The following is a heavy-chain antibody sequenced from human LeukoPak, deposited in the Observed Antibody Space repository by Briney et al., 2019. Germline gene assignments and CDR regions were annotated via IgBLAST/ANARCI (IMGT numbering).Heavy chain of an antibody. D-gene: IGHD3-9*01. V-gene: IGHV3-53*01. CDR3: ARGPSWGYDILTV. CDR1: GFTVSSNY. CDR2: IYSGGST. Sequence: GGSLRLSCAASGFTVSSNYMSWVRQAPGKGLEWVSDIYSGGSTYYADSVKGRFTISRDNSKNTLYLQTNSLRAEDTAVYYCARGPSWGYDILTVWGQGTLVTVSS. J-gene: IGHJ4*02.